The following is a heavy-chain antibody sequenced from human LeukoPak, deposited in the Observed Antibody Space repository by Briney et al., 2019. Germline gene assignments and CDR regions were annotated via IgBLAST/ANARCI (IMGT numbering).Heavy chain of an antibody. V-gene: IGHV3-7*01. Sequence: GGSLRLSCAASGFTFSSYWMSWVRQAPGKGLEWVANIKQDGSEIYYVDSVKGRFTISRDNAKNSLYLQMNSLRAEDTAVYYCARKGSGVLLWFGELLLGAFDIWGQGTMVTVSS. D-gene: IGHD3-10*01. CDR3: ARKGSGVLLWFGELLLGAFDI. J-gene: IGHJ3*02. CDR2: IKQDGSEI. CDR1: GFTFSSYW.